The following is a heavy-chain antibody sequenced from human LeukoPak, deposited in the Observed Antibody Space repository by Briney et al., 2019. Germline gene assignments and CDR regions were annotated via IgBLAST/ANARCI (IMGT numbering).Heavy chain of an antibody. V-gene: IGHV3-30*01. J-gene: IGHJ4*02. CDR1: GFTFSSYA. CDR2: IPYDGSNK. D-gene: IGHD6-19*01. CDR3: ARAPSSGWYYFDY. Sequence: GRSLRLSCAASGFTFSSYAMHWVRQAPGKGLEWVAVIPYDGSNKYYADSVKGRFTISRGNSKNTLYLQMNSLRAEDTAVYYCARAPSSGWYYFDYWGQGTLVTVSS.